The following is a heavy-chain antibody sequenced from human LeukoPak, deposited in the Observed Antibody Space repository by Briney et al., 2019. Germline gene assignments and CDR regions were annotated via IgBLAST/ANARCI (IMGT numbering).Heavy chain of an antibody. Sequence: GGSLRLSCAASGFTFSSYGMHWVRQAPGKGLEWVAFIRYDGSNKYYADSVKGRFTISRDNSKNTLYLQMNSLRAEDTAVYYCANGGSGSYSFYYYMDVWGKGTTVTISS. V-gene: IGHV3-30*02. CDR1: GFTFSSYG. D-gene: IGHD3-10*01. J-gene: IGHJ6*03. CDR2: IRYDGSNK. CDR3: ANGGSGSYSFYYYMDV.